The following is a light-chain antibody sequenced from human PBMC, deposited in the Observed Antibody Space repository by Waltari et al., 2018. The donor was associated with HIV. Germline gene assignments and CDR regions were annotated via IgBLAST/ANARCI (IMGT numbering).Light chain of an antibody. V-gene: IGKV3-20*01. CDR3: QQYGSSSLWT. CDR1: QTVSSRY. Sequence: EIVLTQSPGTLSLSPGDRATLSCRASQTVSSRYFAWYQQRPGQAPRLLIHGASTRATDIPDRFSGSGSGTDFTLTISRLEPEDVAVYYCQQYGSSSLWTFGQGTKVEIK. J-gene: IGKJ1*01. CDR2: GAS.